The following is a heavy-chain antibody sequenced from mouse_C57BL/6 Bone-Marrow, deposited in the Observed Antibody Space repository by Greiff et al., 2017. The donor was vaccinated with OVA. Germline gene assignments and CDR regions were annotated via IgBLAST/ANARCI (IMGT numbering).Heavy chain of an antibody. CDR2: IDPSDSYT. V-gene: IGHV1-50*01. CDR3: ARKLPWFAY. J-gene: IGHJ3*01. CDR1: GYTFTSYW. D-gene: IGHD4-1*01. Sequence: VKLVESGAELVKPGASVKLSCKASGYTFTSYWMQWVKQRPGQGLEWIGEIDPSDSYTNYNQKFKGKATLTVDTSSSTAYMQLSSLTSEDSAVYYCARKLPWFAYWGQGTLVTVSA.